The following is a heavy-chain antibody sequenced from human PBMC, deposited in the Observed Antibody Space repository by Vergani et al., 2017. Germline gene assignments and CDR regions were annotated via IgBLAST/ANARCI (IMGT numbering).Heavy chain of an antibody. Sequence: QLQLQESGPGLVKPSETLSLTCTVSGGSISSSSYYWGWIRQPPGKGLEWIGSIYYSGSTYYNPSLKSRVTISVDTSKNQFSLKLSSVTAADTAVYYCARGRTKSSGSYYRYFGRYDYWGQGTLVTVSS. D-gene: IGHD1-26*01. CDR1: GGSISSSSYY. CDR3: ARGRTKSSGSYYRYFGRYDY. V-gene: IGHV4-39*07. CDR2: IYYSGST. J-gene: IGHJ4*02.